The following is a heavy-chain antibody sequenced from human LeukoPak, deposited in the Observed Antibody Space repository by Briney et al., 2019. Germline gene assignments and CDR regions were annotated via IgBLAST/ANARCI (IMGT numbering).Heavy chain of an antibody. Sequence: SETLSLTCTVSGGSISSYYWSWIRQPPGKGLEWIGYIYYSGSTNYNPSLKSRVTISVDTSKSQFSLKLSSVTAADTAVYYCARGTSRGHYFDYWGQGTLVTVSS. D-gene: IGHD3-10*01. CDR2: IYYSGST. J-gene: IGHJ4*02. CDR3: ARGTSRGHYFDY. CDR1: GGSISSYY. V-gene: IGHV4-59*01.